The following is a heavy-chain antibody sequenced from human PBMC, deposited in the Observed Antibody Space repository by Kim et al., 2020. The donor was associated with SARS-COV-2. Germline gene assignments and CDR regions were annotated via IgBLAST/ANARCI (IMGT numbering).Heavy chain of an antibody. V-gene: IGHV4-34*01. J-gene: IGHJ4*02. Sequence: SETLSLTCAVYGGSFSGYYWSWIRQPPGKGLEWIGEINHSGSTNYNPSLKSRVTISVDTSKNQFSLKLSSVTAADTAVYYCAREKQQLVRKYYFDYWGQGTLVTVSS. D-gene: IGHD6-13*01. CDR2: INHSGST. CDR3: AREKQQLVRKYYFDY. CDR1: GGSFSGYY.